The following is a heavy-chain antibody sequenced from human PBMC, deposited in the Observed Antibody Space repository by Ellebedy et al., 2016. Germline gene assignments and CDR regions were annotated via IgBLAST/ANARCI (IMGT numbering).Heavy chain of an antibody. V-gene: IGHV3-23*01. CDR2: ISGDGDTT. CDR3: YYGHYSGY. D-gene: IGHD4-17*01. J-gene: IGHJ4*02. CDR1: GFSFSDHY. Sequence: GGSLRLXXAASGFSFSDHYMSWIRQAPGGGLEWISTISGDGDTTFSADSVKGRFTISRDNSRNTLYLQMDSLRAADTAVYYCYYGHYSGYWGQGTLVTVSS.